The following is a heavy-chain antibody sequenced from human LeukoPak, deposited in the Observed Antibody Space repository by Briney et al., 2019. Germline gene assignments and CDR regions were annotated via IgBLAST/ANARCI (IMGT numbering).Heavy chain of an antibody. CDR3: ADYVDAATENTIDY. Sequence: GGSLRLSCAASGFSFSVYWMHWVRQAPGKGPVWVSRIKTDGSITDYADFVKGRFTISRDNSKNTLFLHMNSLRAEDTAVYYCADYVDAATENTIDYWGQGTLVTVSS. CDR1: GFSFSVYW. V-gene: IGHV3-74*01. J-gene: IGHJ4*02. D-gene: IGHD6-13*01. CDR2: IKTDGSIT.